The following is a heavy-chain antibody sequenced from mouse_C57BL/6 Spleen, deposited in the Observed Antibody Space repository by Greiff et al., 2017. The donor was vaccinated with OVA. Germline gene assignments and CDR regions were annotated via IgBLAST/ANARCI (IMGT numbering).Heavy chain of an antibody. CDR2: IDPSDSYT. J-gene: IGHJ3*01. V-gene: IGHV1-50*01. Sequence: QVQLKQPGAELVKPGASVKLSCKASGYTFTSYWMQWVKQRPGQGLEWIGEIDPSDSYTNYNQKFKGKATLTVDTSSSTAYMQLSSLTSEDSAVYYCAYGSSYAYWGQGTLVTVSA. CDR3: AYGSSYAY. D-gene: IGHD1-1*01. CDR1: GYTFTSYW.